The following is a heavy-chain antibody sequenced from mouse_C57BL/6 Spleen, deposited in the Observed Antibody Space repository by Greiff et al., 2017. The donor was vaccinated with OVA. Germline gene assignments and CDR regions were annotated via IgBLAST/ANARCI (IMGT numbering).Heavy chain of an antibody. J-gene: IGHJ3*01. CDR2: IWGVGST. Sequence: VKLMESGPGLVAPSQSLSITCTVSGFSLTSYGVDWVRQSPGKGLEWLGVIWGVGSTNYTSALKSRLSISKDNTKSQVFLKMNSLQTDDTAMYYCATYYDYDGTWFAYWGQGTLVTVSA. CDR3: ATYYDYDGTWFAY. D-gene: IGHD2-4*01. V-gene: IGHV2-6*01. CDR1: GFSLTSYG.